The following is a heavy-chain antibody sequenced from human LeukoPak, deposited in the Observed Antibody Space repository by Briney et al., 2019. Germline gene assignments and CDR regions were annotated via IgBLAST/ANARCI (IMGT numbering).Heavy chain of an antibody. CDR1: GFTFSSYA. D-gene: IGHD2-2*02. CDR3: AKDRRGCSSTSCYTSFDY. J-gene: IGHJ4*02. Sequence: GGSLRLSCAASGFTFSSYAMSWVRQAPGKGLEWVSAISGSGGSTYYADSVKGRFTISRDNSKNTLYLQMNSLRAEDTAVYYCAKDRRGCSSTSCYTSFDYWGQGTLVTVSS. CDR2: ISGSGGST. V-gene: IGHV3-23*01.